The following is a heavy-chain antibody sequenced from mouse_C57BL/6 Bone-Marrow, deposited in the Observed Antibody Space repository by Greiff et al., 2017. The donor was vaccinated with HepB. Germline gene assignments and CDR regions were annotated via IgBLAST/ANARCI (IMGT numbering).Heavy chain of an antibody. D-gene: IGHD1-1*01. V-gene: IGHV1-64*01. CDR1: GYTFTSYW. CDR3: ARSHYGSSSYYFDY. Sequence: QVQLQQPGAELVKPGASVKLSCKASGYTFTSYWMHWVKQRPGQGLEWIGMIHPNSGSTNYNEKFKSKATLTVDKSSSPAYMQLSSLTSEDSAVYYCARSHYGSSSYYFDYWGQGTTLTVSS. J-gene: IGHJ2*01. CDR2: IHPNSGST.